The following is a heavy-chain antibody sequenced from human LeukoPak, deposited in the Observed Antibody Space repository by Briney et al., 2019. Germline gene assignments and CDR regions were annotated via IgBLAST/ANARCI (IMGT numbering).Heavy chain of an antibody. Sequence: ASVKVSCKASGYTFTSYGISWVRQAPGQGLEWMGWISAYNGNTNYAQKLQGRVTMTTDTSTSTAYMELSRLRSDDTAVYYCATTYCGGDCYSGFDYWGQGTLVTVSS. CDR2: ISAYNGNT. D-gene: IGHD2-21*02. CDR3: ATTYCGGDCYSGFDY. V-gene: IGHV1-18*01. CDR1: GYTFTSYG. J-gene: IGHJ4*02.